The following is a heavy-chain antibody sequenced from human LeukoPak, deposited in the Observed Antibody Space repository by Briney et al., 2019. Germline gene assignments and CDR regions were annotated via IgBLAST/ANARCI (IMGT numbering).Heavy chain of an antibody. D-gene: IGHD2-21*02. CDR1: GFTFSSYW. Sequence: KAGGSLRLSCAASGFTFSSYWMTWVRQAPGKGLGWVSSISSSSSYIYYADSVKGRFTISRDNAKNSLYLQMNSLRAEDTAVYYCAKDPVRIDVTDGFDYWGQGTLVTVSS. CDR2: ISSSSSYI. J-gene: IGHJ4*02. CDR3: AKDPVRIDVTDGFDY. V-gene: IGHV3-21*04.